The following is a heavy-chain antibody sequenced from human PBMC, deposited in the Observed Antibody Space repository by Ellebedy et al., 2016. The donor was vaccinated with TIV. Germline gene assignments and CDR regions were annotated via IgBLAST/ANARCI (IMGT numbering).Heavy chain of an antibody. V-gene: IGHV4-34*01. J-gene: IGHJ4*02. CDR2: INHSGST. CDR3: ARGRYDLDY. Sequence: MPSETLSLTCAVYGGSFSGYYWSWIRQPPGKGLEWIGEINHSGSTNYNPSLKSRVTISVDTSKNQFSLKLSSVTAADTAVYYCARGRYDLDYWGQGTLVTVSS. CDR1: GGSFSGYY. D-gene: IGHD3-16*01.